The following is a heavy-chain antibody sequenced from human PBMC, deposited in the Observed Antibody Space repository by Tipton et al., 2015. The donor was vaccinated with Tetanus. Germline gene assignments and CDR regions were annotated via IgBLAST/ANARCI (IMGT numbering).Heavy chain of an antibody. CDR1: GGSISSIS. CDR3: AKHGDTSRNYYFDY. CDR2: IFYSGST. D-gene: IGHD6-13*01. J-gene: IGHJ4*02. Sequence: TLSLTCTVSGGSISSISWIRQPPGKGLEWIGNIFYSGSTSYTPSLKSRVTLSVDTSRNQFSLKLTSLTAADTAIYYCAKHGDTSRNYYFDYWGQGALVPVSS. V-gene: IGHV4-39*01.